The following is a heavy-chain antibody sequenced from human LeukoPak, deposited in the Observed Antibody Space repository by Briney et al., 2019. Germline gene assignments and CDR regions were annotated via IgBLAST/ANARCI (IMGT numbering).Heavy chain of an antibody. Sequence: PGGSLRLSCAASGFTFSSYSMNWVRQAPGKGLEWVSSISSSSSYIYYADSVKGRFTISRDTSKNTLYLQMNSLGAEDTAMYYCARHRGPCSGGSCTTSRFDPWGQGTLVIVSA. D-gene: IGHD2-15*01. CDR3: ARHRGPCSGGSCTTSRFDP. CDR1: GFTFSSYS. V-gene: IGHV3-21*04. CDR2: ISSSSSYI. J-gene: IGHJ5*02.